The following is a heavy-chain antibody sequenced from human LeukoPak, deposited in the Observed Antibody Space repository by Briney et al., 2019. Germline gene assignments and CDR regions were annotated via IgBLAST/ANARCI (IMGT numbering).Heavy chain of an antibody. V-gene: IGHV1-18*01. D-gene: IGHD3-22*01. CDR3: AATLPYDSGGYAFDI. Sequence: GASVKVSCKASGYTFTSYGISWVRQAPGQGLEWMGWISAYNGNTNYAQKLQGRVTMTTDTSTSTAYMGLRSLRSDDTAVYYCAATLPYDSGGYAFDIWGQGTMVTVSS. CDR2: ISAYNGNT. J-gene: IGHJ3*02. CDR1: GYTFTSYG.